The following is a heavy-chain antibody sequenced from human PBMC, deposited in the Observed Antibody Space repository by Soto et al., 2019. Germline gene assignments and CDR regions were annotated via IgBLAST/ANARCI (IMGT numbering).Heavy chain of an antibody. D-gene: IGHD3-3*01. CDR1: GITFSSYT. V-gene: IGHV3-21*04. J-gene: IGHJ4*01. CDR3: TRQWLLWGPFDY. CDR2: ISPSSASI. Sequence: PGGSLRLSCASSGITFSSYTMSWVRQAPGKGLEWVSSISPSSASIYYADSVKGRFAISRDNAKNSLYLQMNSLRAEDTAVYYCTRQWLLWGPFDYWGHGSLVTVSS.